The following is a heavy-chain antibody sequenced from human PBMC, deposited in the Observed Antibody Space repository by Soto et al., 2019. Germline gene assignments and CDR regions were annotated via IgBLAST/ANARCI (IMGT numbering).Heavy chain of an antibody. Sequence: QVQLVQSGAEVKKPGSSVKVSCKASGGTFSSYTISWVRQAPGQGLEWMGRIIPILGIANYAQKFQGRVTITAEKSTSTAYMELSSLRSEDTAVYYCATQQDIVVVPAASISFDYWGQGTLVTVSS. CDR3: ATQQDIVVVPAASISFDY. V-gene: IGHV1-69*02. J-gene: IGHJ4*02. CDR2: IIPILGIA. D-gene: IGHD2-2*01. CDR1: GGTFSSYT.